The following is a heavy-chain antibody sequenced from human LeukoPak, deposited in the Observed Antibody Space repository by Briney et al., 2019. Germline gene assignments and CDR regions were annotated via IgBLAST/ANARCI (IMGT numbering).Heavy chain of an antibody. CDR3: ARESQQYWSVGALDV. CDR2: IDSDGSPT. V-gene: IGHV3-74*01. Sequence: GGSLRLSCAASEFLFSNYWMHWVRQVPGEGLVWVSRIDSDGSPTAYADSVEGRFTISRDNAKNTLYLQMNSLRAEDTAVYYCARESQQYWSVGALDVWGQGTTVTVSS. J-gene: IGHJ6*02. D-gene: IGHD2/OR15-2a*01. CDR1: EFLFSNYW.